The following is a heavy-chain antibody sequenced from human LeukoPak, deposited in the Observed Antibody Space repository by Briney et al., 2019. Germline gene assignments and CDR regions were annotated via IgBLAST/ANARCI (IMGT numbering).Heavy chain of an antibody. V-gene: IGHV3-23*01. J-gene: IGHJ6*03. CDR1: GFTYSIYP. D-gene: IGHD1-26*01. Sequence: GGPLSLFCAPSGFTYSIYPVRCARHARGGAGEGVWDIIGWGGITYEADSVKARFTTSRDNAKNSLYLRINSLRAEDTAVYYCAIDPYSGGYGDYYYYYMDVWGKGTTVTISS. CDR2: IIGWGGIT. CDR3: AIDPYSGGYGDYYYYYMDV.